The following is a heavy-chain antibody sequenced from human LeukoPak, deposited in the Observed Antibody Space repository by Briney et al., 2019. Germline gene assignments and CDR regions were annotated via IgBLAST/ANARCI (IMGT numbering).Heavy chain of an antibody. V-gene: IGHV4-34*01. J-gene: IGHJ4*02. D-gene: IGHD4-17*01. CDR2: INHSGST. Sequence: SETLSLTCAVYGGSFSGYYWSWIRQPPGKGLEWIGEINHSGSTNYNPSLKSRVTISVDTSKNQFSLKLSSVTAADTAVYYCARGNSRGPTVTTHYWGQGTLVTVSS. CDR1: GGSFSGYY. CDR3: ARGNSRGPTVTTHY.